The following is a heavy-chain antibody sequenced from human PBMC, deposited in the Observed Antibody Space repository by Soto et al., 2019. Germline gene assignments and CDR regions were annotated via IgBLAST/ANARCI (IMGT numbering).Heavy chain of an antibody. V-gene: IGHV3-23*01. J-gene: IGHJ4*02. D-gene: IGHD6-13*01. CDR2: IGGSGGST. CDR1: GFTFSSYA. CDR3: ARPLYSSTWYSDY. Sequence: GGSLRLSCAASGFTFSSYAMSWVRQAPGKALEWVSAIGGSGGSTYYADSVKGRFTISRDNSKNTLYLQMNSLRAEDTAVYYYARPLYSSTWYSDYWGQGTLVTVSS.